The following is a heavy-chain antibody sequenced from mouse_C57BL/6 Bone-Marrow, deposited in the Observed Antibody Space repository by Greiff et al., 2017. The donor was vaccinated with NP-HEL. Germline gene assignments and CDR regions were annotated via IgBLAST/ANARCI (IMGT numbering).Heavy chain of an antibody. CDR1: GYSITSGYY. J-gene: IGHJ3*01. D-gene: IGHD2-3*01. Sequence: EVKLMESGPGLVKPSQSLSLTCSVTGYSITSGYYWYWIRQFPGNKLEWMGYISYDGSNNYNPSLKNRISITRDTSKNLVFRRLKSVDTEVNATYRGARGLLAWFAYGGQGTLVTVSA. CDR3: ARGLLAWFAY. CDR2: ISYDGSN. V-gene: IGHV3-6*01.